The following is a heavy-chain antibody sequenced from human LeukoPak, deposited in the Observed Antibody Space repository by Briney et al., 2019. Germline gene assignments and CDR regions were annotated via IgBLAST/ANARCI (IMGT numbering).Heavy chain of an antibody. CDR2: IRQDGGEI. J-gene: IGHJ4*02. V-gene: IGHV3-7*01. Sequence: PGGSLRLSCAASGFTFSGHWMGWVRQAPGKGLEWVADIRQDGGEIYYVDSVKGRFTISRDNSKNSMYLQMNSLRAEDTAVYFCARVDEYCSGGSCFPPKAWGQGTLVTVSS. CDR1: GFTFSGHW. D-gene: IGHD2-15*01. CDR3: ARVDEYCSGGSCFPPKA.